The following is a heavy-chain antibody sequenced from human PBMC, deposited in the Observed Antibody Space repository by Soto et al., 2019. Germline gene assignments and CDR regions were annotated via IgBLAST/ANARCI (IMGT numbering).Heavy chain of an antibody. J-gene: IGHJ6*02. Sequence: GGSLRLSCAVYGFTLSNYGMHWVRQAPGKGLEWVAVISYDGSNKYYADSVKGRFTISRDNSKNTLYLQMNSLRAEDTAVYYCAKVEWSYYYYYGMDVWGQGTTVTVSS. D-gene: IGHD3-3*01. CDR2: ISYDGSNK. CDR1: GFTLSNYG. CDR3: AKVEWSYYYYYGMDV. V-gene: IGHV3-30*18.